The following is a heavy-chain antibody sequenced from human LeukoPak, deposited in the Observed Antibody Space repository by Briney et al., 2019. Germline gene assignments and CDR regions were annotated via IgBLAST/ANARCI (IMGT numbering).Heavy chain of an antibody. D-gene: IGHD2-2*01. Sequence: HPGGSLRLSCAASGFTFSSYAMSWVRQAPGKGLEWVSAISGSGGSTYYADSVKGRFTISRDNSKNTLYLQMNSLRAEDTAVYYCAKERGIVVVPAAYVDYWGQGTLVTVSS. CDR2: ISGSGGST. J-gene: IGHJ4*02. CDR3: AKERGIVVVPAAYVDY. V-gene: IGHV3-23*01. CDR1: GFTFSSYA.